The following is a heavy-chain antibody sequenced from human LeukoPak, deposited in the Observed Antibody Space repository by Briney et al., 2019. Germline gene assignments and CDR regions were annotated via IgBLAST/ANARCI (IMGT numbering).Heavy chain of an antibody. CDR1: GGSISSYY. CDR3: ARAGADLDYDILTGYYYYYMDV. D-gene: IGHD3-9*01. CDR2: IYTSGRT. J-gene: IGHJ6*03. Sequence: PSETLSLTCTVSGGSISSYYWSWIRQPAGKGLEWIGRIYTSGRTNYNPSLTSRVAISVDTYKNKFSLKLSSVTAAATAVYYCARAGADLDYDILTGYYYYYMDVWGKGTTVTVSS. V-gene: IGHV4-4*07.